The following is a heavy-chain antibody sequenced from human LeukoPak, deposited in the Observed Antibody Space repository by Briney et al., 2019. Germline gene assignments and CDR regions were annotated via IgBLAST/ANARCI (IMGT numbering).Heavy chain of an antibody. Sequence: GGSLRLSCAASGFTFNGDDMNWVRQAPGKGLEWLAYISGSGYRIYYAGSVKGRFTISRDNAKKSLYLQMNSLGAEDTAVYYCAREGSSYAPSQPFFFDYWGQGSLVTVSS. CDR2: ISGSGYRI. V-gene: IGHV3-48*03. CDR3: AREGSSYAPSQPFFFDY. D-gene: IGHD3-10*01. J-gene: IGHJ4*02. CDR1: GFTFNGDD.